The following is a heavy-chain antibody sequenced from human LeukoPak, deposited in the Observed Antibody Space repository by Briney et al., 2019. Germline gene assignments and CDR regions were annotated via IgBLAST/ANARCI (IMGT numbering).Heavy chain of an antibody. D-gene: IGHD3-22*01. CDR3: VHTLTSYNSVGYPSFDY. CDR1: GFSLTSPFVG. CDR2: VYWDGDE. J-gene: IGHJ4*02. Sequence: SGPTLVRPTQTLTLTCTFSGFSLTSPFVGVGWIRQPPGKALEWLGTVYWDGDERYSPSLGGRLTFTKDTSKDQVLLTMTNVDPVDTGAYYRVHTLTSYNSVGYPSFDYWGQGTLVTVSS. V-gene: IGHV2-5*04.